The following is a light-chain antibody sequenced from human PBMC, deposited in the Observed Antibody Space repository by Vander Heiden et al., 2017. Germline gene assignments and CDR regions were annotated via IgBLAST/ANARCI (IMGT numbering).Light chain of an antibody. CDR2: SNN. CDR1: RSTLGSNT. Sequence: QSVLTPPPSASGTPGHTVTISCSGSRSTLGSNTVNWYQQLPGTAPKLLIYSNNQRPSGVPDRFAGSKSGTSASLAISGLQSEDEADYYCAAWDDSLNGVVFGGGTKLTVL. CDR3: AAWDDSLNGVV. J-gene: IGLJ3*02. V-gene: IGLV1-44*01.